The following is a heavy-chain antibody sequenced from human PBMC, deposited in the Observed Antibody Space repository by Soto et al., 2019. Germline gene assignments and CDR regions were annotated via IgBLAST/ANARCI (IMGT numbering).Heavy chain of an antibody. J-gene: IGHJ4*02. Sequence: QVQLVESGGGVVQPGRSLRLSCAASGFTFSSYAMHWVRQAPGKGLEWVAVISYDGSNKYYADSVKGRFTIYRDNSKNTLYLQLNSLRAEDTAVYYSARVPNVIAVAGIGEGPFDYWGQGTLVTVSS. CDR3: ARVPNVIAVAGIGEGPFDY. CDR1: GFTFSSYA. V-gene: IGHV3-30-3*01. CDR2: ISYDGSNK. D-gene: IGHD6-19*01.